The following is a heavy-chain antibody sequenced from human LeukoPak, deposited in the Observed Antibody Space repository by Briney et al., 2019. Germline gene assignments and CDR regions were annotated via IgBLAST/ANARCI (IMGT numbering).Heavy chain of an antibody. Sequence: PSETLSLTCTVSGGSISSGSYYWSWIRQPAGKGLEWIGRIYTSGSTNYNPSLKSRVTISVDTSKNQFSLKLSSVTAADTAVYYCARAAVPERANWFDPWGQGTLVTVSS. CDR1: GGSISSGSYY. CDR3: ARAAVPERANWFDP. CDR2: IYTSGST. D-gene: IGHD1-1*01. V-gene: IGHV4-61*02. J-gene: IGHJ5*02.